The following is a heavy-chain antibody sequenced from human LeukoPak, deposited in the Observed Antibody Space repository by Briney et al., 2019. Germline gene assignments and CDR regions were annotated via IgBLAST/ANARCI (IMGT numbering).Heavy chain of an antibody. V-gene: IGHV3-11*06. D-gene: IGHD2-2*01. CDR1: GFTFSDYC. J-gene: IGHJ5*02. CDR2: ISSSSSYT. Sequence: GGSLRLSCAASGFTFSDYCMSWIRQAPGKGLEWVSYISSSSSYTNYADSVKGRFTISRDNAKNSLYLQMNSLRAEDTAVYYCARDRRSTSTSNTNWFGPWGQGTLVTVSS. CDR3: ARDRRSTSTSNTNWFGP.